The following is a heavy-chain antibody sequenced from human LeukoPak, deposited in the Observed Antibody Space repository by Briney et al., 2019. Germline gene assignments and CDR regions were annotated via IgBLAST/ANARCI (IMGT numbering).Heavy chain of an antibody. J-gene: IGHJ2*01. CDR1: GGSISSSNSY. V-gene: IGHV4-39*01. Sequence: SETLSLTCTVSGGSISSSNSYWGWIRQPPGKGLEWVGSIFYSGSTFYNPSLKSRVTISVDTSKNQFSLRLSSVTAADTAVFYRARRTYKILRGTEYGYWYFDLWGRGTLVTVSS. CDR3: ARRTYKILRGTEYGYWYFDL. D-gene: IGHD3-9*01. CDR2: IFYSGST.